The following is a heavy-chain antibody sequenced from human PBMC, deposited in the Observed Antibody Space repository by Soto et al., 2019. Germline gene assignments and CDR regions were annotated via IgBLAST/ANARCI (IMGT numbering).Heavy chain of an antibody. CDR2: ISYDGSNK. CDR3: ARGARGAVAGTIDY. D-gene: IGHD6-19*01. Sequence: QVQLVESGGGVVQPGRSLRLSCAASGFTFSSYAMHWVRQAPGKGLEWVAIISYDGSNKYYADSVKGRFTISRDNSKNTLYLQRNSLRAEDTAVYYWARGARGAVAGTIDYWGQGTLVTLSS. CDR1: GFTFSSYA. V-gene: IGHV3-30-3*01. J-gene: IGHJ4*02.